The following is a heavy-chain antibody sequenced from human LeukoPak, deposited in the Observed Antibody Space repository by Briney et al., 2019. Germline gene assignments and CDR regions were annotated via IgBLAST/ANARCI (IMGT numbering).Heavy chain of an antibody. CDR2: INPNSGGT. Sequence: GASVKVSCKAPGYTFTGYYMHWVRQAPGQGLEWMGWINPNSGGTNYAQKFQGRVTMTRDTSISTAYMELSSLRSEDTAVYYCARDGTRGLWGYFQHWGQGTLVTVSS. J-gene: IGHJ1*01. CDR1: GYTFTGYY. V-gene: IGHV1-2*02. CDR3: ARDGTRGLWGYFQH. D-gene: IGHD1-1*01.